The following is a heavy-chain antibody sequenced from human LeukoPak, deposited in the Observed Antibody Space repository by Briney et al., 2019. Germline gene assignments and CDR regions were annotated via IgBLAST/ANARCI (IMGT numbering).Heavy chain of an antibody. CDR2: FDPEDGET. V-gene: IGHV1-24*01. D-gene: IGHD3-10*01. J-gene: IGHJ4*02. CDR1: GYTFTGYY. CDR3: ATAVDGHPGYFDY. Sequence: GASVKVSCKASGYTFTGYYMHWVRQAPGKGLEWMGGFDPEDGETIYAQKFQGRVTMTEDTSTDTAYMELSSLRSEDTAVYYCATAVDGHPGYFDYWGQGTLVTVSS.